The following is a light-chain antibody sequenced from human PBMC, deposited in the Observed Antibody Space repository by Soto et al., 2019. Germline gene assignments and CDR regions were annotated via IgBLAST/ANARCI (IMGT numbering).Light chain of an antibody. Sequence: QCLPTHPASVSRTPGQSIAFSRTGTRSDVGAYYYVSCYQHHLGKAPKLMISEVTNRPSGVSDRFSGSTSGNTASLTISGLQAEDEADYYCSSFTSRFTFVFGTGTKVTVL. CDR1: RSDVGAYYY. V-gene: IGLV2-14*01. J-gene: IGLJ1*01. CDR3: SSFTSRFTFV. CDR2: EVT.